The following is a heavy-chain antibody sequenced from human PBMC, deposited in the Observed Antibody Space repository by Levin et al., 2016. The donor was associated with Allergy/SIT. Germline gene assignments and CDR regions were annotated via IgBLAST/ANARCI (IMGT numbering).Heavy chain of an antibody. V-gene: IGHV5-10-1*01. D-gene: IGHD3-16*01. CDR3: VTVRQGIIWGGDVDF. CDR1: GYKFTNYW. J-gene: IGHJ4*02. CDR2: IDPSEPHT. Sequence: KVSCKGSGYKFTNYWIGWMRQMPGKGLEWMGRIDPSEPHTTYNPSFQGHVTISADMSVTTAYLEWSGLKASDTAMYYCVTVRQGIIWGGDVDFWGQGTAVTVSS.